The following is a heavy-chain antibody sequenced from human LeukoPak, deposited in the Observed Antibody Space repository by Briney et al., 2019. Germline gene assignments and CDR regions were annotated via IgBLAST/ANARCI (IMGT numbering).Heavy chain of an antibody. CDR1: GYTFTSYD. CDR2: MNPNSGNT. Sequence: ASVKVSCKASGYTFTSYDINWVRQAPGQGLEWMGWMNPNSGNTGYAQKFQGRVTMTRNTSISTACMELSSLGSEDTAVYYCASGAAYDAFDIWGQGTMVTVSS. J-gene: IGHJ3*02. CDR3: ASGAAYDAFDI. D-gene: IGHD6-25*01. V-gene: IGHV1-8*01.